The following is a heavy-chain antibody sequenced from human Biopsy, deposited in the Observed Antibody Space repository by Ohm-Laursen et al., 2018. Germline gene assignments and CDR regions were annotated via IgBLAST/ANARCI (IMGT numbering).Heavy chain of an antibody. CDR1: GYAVTEFS. J-gene: IGHJ4*02. Sequence: ASVKVSCKVSGYAVTEFSMHWVRQAPGKGLEWMGGFAPENGKTIYAQKFQGRVTMTEDTSTDTAYMELSSLRSEDTAVYYCVADINVWNVNYWGQGTQVTVFS. CDR2: FAPENGKT. V-gene: IGHV1-24*01. CDR3: VADINVWNVNY. D-gene: IGHD1-1*01.